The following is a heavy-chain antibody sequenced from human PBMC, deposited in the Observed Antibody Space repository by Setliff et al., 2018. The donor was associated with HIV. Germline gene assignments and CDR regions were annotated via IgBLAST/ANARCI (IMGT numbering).Heavy chain of an antibody. CDR2: ISSSGYI. CDR3: ARDYGSGTYTSLAY. V-gene: IGHV3-21*05. D-gene: IGHD3-10*01. J-gene: IGHJ4*02. Sequence: GGSLRLSCAASGFTFSSYEMNWVRQAPGKGLEWLSFISSSGYIYYADSVKGRLTISRDNAKNSLYLQINSLRAEDTAVYYCARDYGSGTYTSLAYWGQGTLVTVSS. CDR1: GFTFSSYE.